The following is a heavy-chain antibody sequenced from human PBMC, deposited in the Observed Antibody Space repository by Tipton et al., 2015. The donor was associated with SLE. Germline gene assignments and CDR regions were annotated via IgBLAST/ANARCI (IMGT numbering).Heavy chain of an antibody. CDR2: MNPSTGNA. V-gene: IGHV1-8*01. CDR1: GYTFTSYD. CDR3: ARDSAPFSWNYFDS. D-gene: IGHD1-26*01. J-gene: IGHJ4*02. Sequence: QLVQSGAEVKKPGASVKVSCKASGYTFTSYDINWVRQTPVQGLEWMGWMNPSTGNAGYAQTFQGRVTMTRNTSLNTAYMELSSLRSEDTAVCYCARDSAPFSWNYFDSWGQGTLVTVSS.